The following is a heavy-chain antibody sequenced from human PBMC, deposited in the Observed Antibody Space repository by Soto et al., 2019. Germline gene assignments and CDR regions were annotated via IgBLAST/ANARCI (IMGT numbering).Heavy chain of an antibody. Sequence: GSLRLSCAASGFTFSSYGMHWVRQAPGKWLEWVAVISYDGSNKYYADSVKGRFTISRDNSKNTLYLQMNSLRAEDTAVYYCAKDLLDKIRYQLLWSYYYGMDVWGQGTTVTVSS. V-gene: IGHV3-30*18. J-gene: IGHJ6*02. CDR3: AKDLLDKIRYQLLWSYYYGMDV. D-gene: IGHD2-2*01. CDR1: GFTFSSYG. CDR2: ISYDGSNK.